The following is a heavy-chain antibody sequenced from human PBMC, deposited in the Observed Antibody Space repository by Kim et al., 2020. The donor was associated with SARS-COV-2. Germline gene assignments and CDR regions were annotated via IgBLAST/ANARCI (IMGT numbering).Heavy chain of an antibody. CDR3: TRDPLYMTTVTTPGYYLDY. CDR2: INPSDVST. Sequence: ASVKVYCKASGYTFTNYFIHWARQAPGQGLEWMGIINPSDVSTNYAQKFQGRVTMSRDTSMSTAYMELSSLRSEVTAGYYCTRDPLYMTTVTTPGYYLDY. J-gene: IGHJ4*01. CDR1: GYTFTNYF. V-gene: IGHV1-46*01. D-gene: IGHD4-17*01.